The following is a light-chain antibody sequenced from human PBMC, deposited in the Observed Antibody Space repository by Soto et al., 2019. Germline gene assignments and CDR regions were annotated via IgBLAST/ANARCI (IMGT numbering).Light chain of an antibody. CDR3: QQRSNWIT. CDR2: DAS. J-gene: IGKJ5*01. Sequence: EVVLTQSPATLSLSPGERATLSCRAGVNVADYLSWYQQKPGQAPRLLIYDASNRATGIPARFSGSGSGTDFTLTISSLEPEDFAVYYCQQRSNWITFGQGTRLEIK. V-gene: IGKV3-11*01. CDR1: VNVADY.